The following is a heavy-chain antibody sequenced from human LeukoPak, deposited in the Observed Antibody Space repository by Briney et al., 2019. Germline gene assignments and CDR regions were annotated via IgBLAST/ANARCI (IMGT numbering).Heavy chain of an antibody. CDR3: ARGRGYCSSTSCYHFDY. CDR2: ISSSSYI. CDR1: GFTFSSYS. J-gene: IGHJ4*02. D-gene: IGHD2-2*01. Sequence: PGGSLRLSCAASGFTFSSYSMNWVRQAPGKGLEWVSSISSSSYIYYAGSVKGRFTISRDNAKNSLYLQMNSLRAEDTAAYYCARGRGYCSSTSCYHFDYWGQGTLVTVSS. V-gene: IGHV3-21*01.